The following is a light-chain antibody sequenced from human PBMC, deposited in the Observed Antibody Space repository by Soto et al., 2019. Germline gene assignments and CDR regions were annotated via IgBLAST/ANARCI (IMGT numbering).Light chain of an antibody. CDR1: QSVCSRC. CDR2: GAS. V-gene: IGKV3-20*01. Sequence: EIVLTQSPGTLSLSPGEGGTLSCRASQSVCSRCLAWYQQKPGQAPRRLIFGASSRATGIPDTFSGSGSGTDFTLTISRLEPEDSAVYYCQHYGSTPWTFGQGTKVEI. J-gene: IGKJ1*01. CDR3: QHYGSTPWT.